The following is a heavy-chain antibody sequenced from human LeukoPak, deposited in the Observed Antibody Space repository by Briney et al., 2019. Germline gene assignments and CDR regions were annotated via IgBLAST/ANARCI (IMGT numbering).Heavy chain of an antibody. J-gene: IGHJ4*02. CDR3: AKDRLAAAALYYFDY. V-gene: IGHV3-23*01. Sequence: PGGSLRLSCAGSGYSFDSYAMTWVRQAPGKGLEWVSSINGGGDITYYAESVKGRFTVSRDNSKNTLFLQMNSLRAEDTAVYYCAKDRLAAAALYYFDYWGQGTLVTVSS. CDR2: INGGGDIT. D-gene: IGHD6-13*01. CDR1: GYSFDSYA.